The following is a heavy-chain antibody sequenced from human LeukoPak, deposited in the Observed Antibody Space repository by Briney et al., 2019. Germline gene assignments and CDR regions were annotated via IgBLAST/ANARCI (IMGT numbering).Heavy chain of an antibody. CDR2: IKQDGSEK. J-gene: IGHJ4*02. Sequence: GGSLRLSCAASGFTFSSYYMAWFRQAPGKGLEWVANIKQDGSEKYYVDSVKGRFTISRDNAKNSLFLQLNSLRVEDTAVYYCARDHYCSGGSCYWRFDYWGQGTLVTVSS. V-gene: IGHV3-7*05. CDR3: ARDHYCSGGSCYWRFDY. CDR1: GFTFSSYY. D-gene: IGHD2-15*01.